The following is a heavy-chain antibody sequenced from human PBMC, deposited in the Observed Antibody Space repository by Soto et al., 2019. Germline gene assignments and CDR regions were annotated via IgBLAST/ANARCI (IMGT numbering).Heavy chain of an antibody. V-gene: IGHV1-69*12. CDR1: GGTFSSYA. J-gene: IGHJ4*02. CDR2: IIPIFGTA. Sequence: QVQLVQSGAEVKKPGSSVKVSCKASGGTFSSYAISWVRQAPGQGLEWMGGIIPIFGTANYAQKFQGRVTITADESTSTAYMELSSPRSEDTAVYYCAREKCSGGSCSFDYWGQGTLVTVSS. D-gene: IGHD2-15*01. CDR3: AREKCSGGSCSFDY.